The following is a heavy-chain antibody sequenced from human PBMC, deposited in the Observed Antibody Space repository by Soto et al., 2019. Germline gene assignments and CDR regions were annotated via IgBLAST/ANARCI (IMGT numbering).Heavy chain of an antibody. J-gene: IGHJ6*02. D-gene: IGHD3-10*01. CDR3: ARDQGPPSGYYYYGMDV. Sequence: QVQLQESGPGLVKPSETLSLTCTVSGGSVSSGSYYWSWIRQPPGKGLEWIGYIYYSGSTNYNPSLKSRVTISVDTSKNQFSLKLSSVTAADTAVYYCARDQGPPSGYYYYGMDVWGQGTTVTVSS. CDR2: IYYSGST. CDR1: GGSVSSGSYY. V-gene: IGHV4-61*01.